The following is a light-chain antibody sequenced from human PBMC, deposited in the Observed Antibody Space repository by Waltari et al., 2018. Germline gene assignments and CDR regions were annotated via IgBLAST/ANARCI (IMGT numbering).Light chain of an antibody. Sequence: QSALTQPASVSGSPGQSIAISCTGTTSDIGYNKFVSWYQQTPGKAPKLIIYDVTGRPEVCSDRYSGSKPGNTASLTISGLQAEDEADYYCSSYTGSRTLIFGGGTKVTV. CDR3: SSYTGSRTLI. CDR1: TSDIGYNKF. V-gene: IGLV2-14*01. J-gene: IGLJ2*01. CDR2: DVT.